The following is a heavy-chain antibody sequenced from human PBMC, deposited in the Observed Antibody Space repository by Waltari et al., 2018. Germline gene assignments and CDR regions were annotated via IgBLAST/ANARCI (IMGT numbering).Heavy chain of an antibody. J-gene: IGHJ4*02. CDR2: FYYTVSN. CDR1: GGSLSGSISGSY. V-gene: IGHV4-61*08. CDR3: ARGWDNSKTGY. D-gene: IGHD4-4*01. Sequence: QVQLQESGPGLVKPSETLSLTCPVSGGSLSGSISGSYWSWIRQPPGKGLEWIGHFYYTVSNNYNPALMSRVTITVDTSKHQLSLKLTSVTAADTAVYYCARGWDNSKTGYWCQGTLVTVSS.